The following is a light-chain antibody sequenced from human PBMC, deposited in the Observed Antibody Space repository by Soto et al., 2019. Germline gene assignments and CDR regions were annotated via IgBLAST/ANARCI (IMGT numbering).Light chain of an antibody. J-gene: IGKJ1*01. V-gene: IGKV1-5*01. CDR1: QSISSW. CDR2: DVS. Sequence: DIQMTQSPPTLSASVGDRVTITCRASQSISSWLAWYQQRPGKAPNLLIYDVSSLESGVLSRFSGSGSGTEFTLTISSLQPDDFATYYCQQYTNYPWTFGQGTKV. CDR3: QQYTNYPWT.